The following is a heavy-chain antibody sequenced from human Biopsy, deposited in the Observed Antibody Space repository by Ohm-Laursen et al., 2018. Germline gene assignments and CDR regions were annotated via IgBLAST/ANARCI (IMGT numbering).Heavy chain of an antibody. Sequence: PPGTPSLTCTVSGDSISSYYWSWIRQPPGKGLQWIGYVYYTGSTDYNPSLQSRVTISVDTSKNHFSLRLRSVTPADTAIYYCARDRGYYSDRTVPGYFDLWGRGTLVTVSS. CDR3: ARDRGYYSDRTVPGYFDL. V-gene: IGHV4-59*01. CDR2: VYYTGST. CDR1: GDSISSYY. D-gene: IGHD3-22*01. J-gene: IGHJ2*01.